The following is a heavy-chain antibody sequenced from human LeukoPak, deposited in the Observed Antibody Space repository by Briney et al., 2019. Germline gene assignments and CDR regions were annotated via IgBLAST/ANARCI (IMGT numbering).Heavy chain of an antibody. D-gene: IGHD6-13*01. V-gene: IGHV3-23*01. CDR1: GFTFSNYW. CDR2: ISGSGGDA. CDR3: SKSCRYTSTCYDY. Sequence: GGSLRLPSAASGFTFSNYWMHWVRQAPGKGLDWVSGISGSGGDAYYADSVKGRFTISRDNSQNTLFLQMDSLRAEDTAVYYCSKSCRYTSTCYDYWGQGPPPPVSS. J-gene: IGHJ4*01.